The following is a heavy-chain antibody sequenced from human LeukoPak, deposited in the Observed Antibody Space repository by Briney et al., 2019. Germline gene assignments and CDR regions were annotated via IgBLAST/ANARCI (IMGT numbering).Heavy chain of an antibody. CDR1: GFTFSTYG. Sequence: PGGSLRLSCAASGFTFSTYGMNWVRQAPGKGLEWVAFIRYDGSNKYYADSVKGRFTISRDNSKNTLYLQMNSLRAEDTAVYYCAKDRATPYYDFWSGYLDYWGQGTLVTVSS. V-gene: IGHV3-30*02. J-gene: IGHJ4*02. CDR3: AKDRATPYYDFWSGYLDY. D-gene: IGHD3-3*01. CDR2: IRYDGSNK.